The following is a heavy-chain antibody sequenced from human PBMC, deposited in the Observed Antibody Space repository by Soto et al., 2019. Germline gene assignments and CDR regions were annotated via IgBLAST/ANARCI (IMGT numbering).Heavy chain of an antibody. CDR3: AREVGVTGDGDYFVDY. CDR1: GYTFTSYD. V-gene: IGHV1-8*01. D-gene: IGHD4-17*01. J-gene: IGHJ4*02. Sequence: ASVKVSCKASGYTFTSYDINWVRQATGQGLEWMGWMNPNSGNTGYAQKFQGRVTMTRNTSISTAYMELSSLRSEDTAVYYCAREVGVTGDGDYFVDYWGQGTLVTVSS. CDR2: MNPNSGNT.